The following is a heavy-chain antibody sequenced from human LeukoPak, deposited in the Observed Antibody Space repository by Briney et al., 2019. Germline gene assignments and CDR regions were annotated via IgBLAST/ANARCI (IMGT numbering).Heavy chain of an antibody. CDR2: IYHSGTA. V-gene: IGHV4-59*01. CDR1: GGSINNYF. J-gene: IGHJ4*02. Sequence: SETLSLTCTFSGGSINNYFWSWIRQPPGKGLEWIGYIYHSGTANYNPSLKSRVAISVDTSKNQFSLNLNSVTAADTAVYYCTRETQVRGSYLFDYWGQGTLVTVSS. CDR3: TRETQVRGSYLFDY. D-gene: IGHD3-16*01.